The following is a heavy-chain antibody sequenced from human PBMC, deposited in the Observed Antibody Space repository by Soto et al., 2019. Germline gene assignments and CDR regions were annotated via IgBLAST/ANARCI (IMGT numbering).Heavy chain of an antibody. CDR1: GGSISSYY. J-gene: IGHJ4*02. CDR2: IYYSGST. CDR3: ARGGDSSGYYTPDFDY. Sequence: SETLSLTCTVSGGSISSYYWSWIRQPPGKGLEWIGYIYYSGSTNYNPSLKSRVTISVDTSKNQFSLKLSSVTAADTAVYYCARGGDSSGYYTPDFDYWGQGTLVTVSS. V-gene: IGHV4-59*01. D-gene: IGHD3-22*01.